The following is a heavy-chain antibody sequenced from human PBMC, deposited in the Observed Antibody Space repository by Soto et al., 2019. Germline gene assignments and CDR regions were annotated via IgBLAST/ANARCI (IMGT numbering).Heavy chain of an antibody. V-gene: IGHV3-21*01. CDR2: ICSGSSSI. D-gene: IGHD3-10*01. Sequence: PGGSLRLSCAASGCTFSSNSRNWVRQAPGKGLEWVSSICSGSSSIYYADSVKGRFTISRENAKNSLYLQMNSLRAEDTVVYYCASGSLTDRPFDHWGQGILVTVSS. CDR3: ASGSLTDRPFDH. J-gene: IGHJ4*02. CDR1: GCTFSSNS.